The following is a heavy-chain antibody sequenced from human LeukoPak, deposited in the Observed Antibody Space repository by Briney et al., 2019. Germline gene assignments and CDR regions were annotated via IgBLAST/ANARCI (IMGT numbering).Heavy chain of an antibody. CDR3: ARVAPAAILVAYYYYMDV. CDR2: IYASGST. J-gene: IGHJ6*03. D-gene: IGHD2-2*02. CDR1: GVSISSGSYY. Sequence: PSETLSLTCTVSGVSISSGSYYWSWIRQPAGKGLEWIGRIYASGSTNYNPSLKSRVTISVDTSKNQFSLKLSSVTAADTAVYYCARVAPAAILVAYYYYMDVWGKGTTVTVSS. V-gene: IGHV4-61*02.